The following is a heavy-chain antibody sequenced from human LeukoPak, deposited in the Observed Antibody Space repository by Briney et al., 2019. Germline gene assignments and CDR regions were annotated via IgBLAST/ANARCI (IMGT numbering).Heavy chain of an antibody. CDR3: ARERDGNYGDYSPSDY. Sequence: SETLSHTCTVSGGSMSSYYWSWIRQPPGKGLEWIGYIYYSGGTNYNPSLNSRVTISIDTSKNQLSLRLSSVTAADTAVYYCARERDGNYGDYSPSDYWGQGILVTVSS. CDR1: GGSMSSYY. D-gene: IGHD4-17*01. J-gene: IGHJ4*02. V-gene: IGHV4-59*01. CDR2: IYYSGGT.